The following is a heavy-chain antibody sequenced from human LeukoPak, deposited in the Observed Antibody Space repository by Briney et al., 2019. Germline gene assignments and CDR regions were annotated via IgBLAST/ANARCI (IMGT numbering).Heavy chain of an antibody. V-gene: IGHV3-21*01. CDR2: ISGSNSYI. CDR3: ARALTTLTYEGY. J-gene: IGHJ4*02. CDR1: GFTFSSYT. Sequence: GGSLRLSCAASGFTFSSYTMHWIRQAPGKGLEWVSSISGSNSYIFYADSVKGRFTVSRDNAKDSLYLQMNSLRAEDTAVYYCARALTTLTYEGYWGQGTLVTVTS. D-gene: IGHD1-1*01.